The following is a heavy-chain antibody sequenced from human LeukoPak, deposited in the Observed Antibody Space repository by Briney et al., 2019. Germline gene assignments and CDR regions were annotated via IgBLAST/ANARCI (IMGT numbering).Heavy chain of an antibody. CDR1: GGSISSYY. J-gene: IGHJ3*02. CDR2: IYYSGST. Sequence: SETLSLTYTVSGGSISSYYWSWIRQPPGKGLEWIGYIYYSGSTNYNPSLKSRVTISVDTSKNQFSLKLSSVTAADTAVYYCARDGDYGDYRDAFDIWGQGTMVTVSS. CDR3: ARDGDYGDYRDAFDI. V-gene: IGHV4-59*01. D-gene: IGHD4-17*01.